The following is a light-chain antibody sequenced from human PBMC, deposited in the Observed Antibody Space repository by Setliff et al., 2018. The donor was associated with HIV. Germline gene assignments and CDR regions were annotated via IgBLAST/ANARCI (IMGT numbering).Light chain of an antibody. CDR2: EVS. Sequence: QSALTRPASVSGSPGQSITISCTGTSSDVGGYDYVSWYQQHPGKAPKLMIYEVSNRPSGVSNRFSGSKSGNTASLTISGLQAEDEADYYCSSYTSSFTRVFGTGTKGTVL. J-gene: IGLJ1*01. CDR3: SSYTSSFTRV. V-gene: IGLV2-14*01. CDR1: SSDVGGYDY.